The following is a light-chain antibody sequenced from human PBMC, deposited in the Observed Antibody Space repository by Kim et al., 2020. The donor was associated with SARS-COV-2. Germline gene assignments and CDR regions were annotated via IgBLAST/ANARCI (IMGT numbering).Light chain of an antibody. J-gene: IGLJ1*01. Sequence: QSVTLSCAGTSSDFGGYHYVSWYQQHPGKAPKLIIYGVNKRPSGVPDRFSGSKSGNTASLTVSGLQAEDEADYYCSSSAGSINVFGSGTRVTVL. CDR1: SSDFGGYHY. V-gene: IGLV2-8*01. CDR3: SSSAGSINV. CDR2: GVN.